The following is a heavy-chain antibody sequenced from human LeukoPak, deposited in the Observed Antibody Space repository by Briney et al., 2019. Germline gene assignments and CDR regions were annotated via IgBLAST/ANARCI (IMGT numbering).Heavy chain of an antibody. V-gene: IGHV4-39*07. CDR1: GGSISSSSYY. Sequence: SETLSLTFTVSGGSISSSSYYWGWIRQPPGKGLEWIGSIYYSGSTYYNPSLKSRVTISVDTSKNQFSLKLSSVTAADTAVYYCAREGGWFDPWGQGTLVTVSS. J-gene: IGHJ5*02. CDR3: AREGGWFDP. CDR2: IYYSGST. D-gene: IGHD1-26*01.